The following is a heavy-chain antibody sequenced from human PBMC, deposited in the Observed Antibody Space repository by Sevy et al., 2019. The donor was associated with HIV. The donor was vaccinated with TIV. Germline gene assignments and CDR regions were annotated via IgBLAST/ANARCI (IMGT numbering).Heavy chain of an antibody. D-gene: IGHD1-26*01. CDR1: GFSFSDYW. J-gene: IGHJ4*02. CDR3: ARGAQGAVDY. Sequence: GGSLRLSCEASGFSFSDYWMNWVRQAPGRGLEWVANIKEDGSDKNFKDSVKGRLTVSRDNAKNSVFLQLESLTVEDTAVYYCARGAQGAVDYWGQGTQVTVSS. V-gene: IGHV3-7*01. CDR2: IKEDGSDK.